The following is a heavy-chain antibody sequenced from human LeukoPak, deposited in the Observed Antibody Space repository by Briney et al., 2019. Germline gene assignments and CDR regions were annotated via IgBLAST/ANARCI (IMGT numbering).Heavy chain of an antibody. CDR3: ARDCPQPYAFDI. J-gene: IGHJ3*02. V-gene: IGHV1-69*05. Sequence: ASVKVSCKASGGTFSSYAISWVRQAPGQGLEWMGGIIPIFGTANYAQKFQGRVTITTDESTSTAYMELSSLRSEDTAVYYRARDCPQPYAFDIWGQGTMVTVSS. CDR1: GGTFSSYA. D-gene: IGHD6-13*01. CDR2: IIPIFGTA.